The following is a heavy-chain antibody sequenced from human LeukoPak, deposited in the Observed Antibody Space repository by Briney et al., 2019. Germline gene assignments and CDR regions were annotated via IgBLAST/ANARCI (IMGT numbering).Heavy chain of an antibody. CDR1: GFTFSTYA. D-gene: IGHD1-1*01. V-gene: IGHV3-23*01. CDR3: ARDWKADF. J-gene: IGHJ4*01. CDR2: IDIYSAKT. Sequence: GGSLRLSCAASGFTFSTYAMTWVRQAPGKGLEWVSAIDIYSAKTNYADSVKGRFTISRDNSKNTLYLQMNSLRGEDTAIYYCARDWKADFWGHGTLVTVSS.